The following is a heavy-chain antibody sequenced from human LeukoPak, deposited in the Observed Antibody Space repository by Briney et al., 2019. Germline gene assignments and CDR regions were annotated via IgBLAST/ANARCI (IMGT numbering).Heavy chain of an antibody. D-gene: IGHD3-3*01. J-gene: IGHJ4*02. CDR3: ARESGITIFGVVDQTVFDY. CDR1: GGSISSGSYY. V-gene: IGHV4-61*02. CDR2: IYTSGST. Sequence: SQTLSLTCTVSGGSISSGSYYWSWIRQPAGKGLEWIGRIYTSGSTNYNPSLKSRVTISVDTSKNQFSLKLSSVTAADTAVYYCARESGITIFGVVDQTVFDYWGQGTLVTVSS.